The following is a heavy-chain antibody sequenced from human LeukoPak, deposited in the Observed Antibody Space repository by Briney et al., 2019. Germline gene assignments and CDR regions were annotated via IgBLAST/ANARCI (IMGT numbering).Heavy chain of an antibody. Sequence: PSQTLSLTCTVSGGSISSGSYYWSWIRQPAGKGLEWIGRIYTTGTTDYSPSLKSRVTISVDTSKNQFSLKLSSVTAADTAVYYCPRVTTVTMTFDYWGQGTLVTVSS. D-gene: IGHD4-17*01. V-gene: IGHV4-61*02. CDR3: PRVTTVTMTFDY. J-gene: IGHJ4*02. CDR2: IYTTGTT. CDR1: GGSISSGSYY.